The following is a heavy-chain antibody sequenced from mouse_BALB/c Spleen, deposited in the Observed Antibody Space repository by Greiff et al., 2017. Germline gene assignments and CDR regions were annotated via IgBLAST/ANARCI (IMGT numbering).Heavy chain of an antibody. CDR3: GREGYYYGSSYWYFDV. D-gene: IGHD1-1*01. CDR1: GYSFTGYF. J-gene: IGHJ1*01. V-gene: IGHV1-37*01. CDR2: INPYNGDT. Sequence: VQLKESGPELVKPGASVKISCKASGYSFTGYFMNWVKQSPGKSLEWIGRINPYNGDTFYNQKFKGKATLTVDKSSSTAHMELLSLTSEDSAVYYCGREGYYYGSSYWYFDVWGAGTTVTVSS.